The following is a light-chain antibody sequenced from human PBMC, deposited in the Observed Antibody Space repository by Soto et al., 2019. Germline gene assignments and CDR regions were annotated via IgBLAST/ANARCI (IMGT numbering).Light chain of an antibody. V-gene: IGKV3-15*01. J-gene: IGKJ4*01. Sequence: IVVTQAPATLSVSPAERPTLSCRATQSSSSNLAWYQQKPGQAPRLHIYGAPTRATGIPSRFSGSGSGTAFTLSISGPQSVEFAVYYCEPYNNCPLTFGGGTKVEIK. CDR3: EPYNNCPLT. CDR2: GAP. CDR1: QSSSSN.